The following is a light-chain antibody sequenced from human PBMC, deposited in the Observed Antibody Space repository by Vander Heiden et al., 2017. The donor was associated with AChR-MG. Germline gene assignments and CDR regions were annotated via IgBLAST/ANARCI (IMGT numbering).Light chain of an antibody. V-gene: IGKV3-20*01. J-gene: IGKJ4*01. CDR2: GAS. CDR1: KSVSSSY. Sequence: EIVLTQSPGTLSLSPGERATLSCRASKSVSSSYLAWYQQKPGQAPRLLIYGASSRATGIPDRFSGSGSGTDFTLTISRREPEDFAVYYCQQYGSSHSLTFGGRTKVEIK. CDR3: QQYGSSHSLT.